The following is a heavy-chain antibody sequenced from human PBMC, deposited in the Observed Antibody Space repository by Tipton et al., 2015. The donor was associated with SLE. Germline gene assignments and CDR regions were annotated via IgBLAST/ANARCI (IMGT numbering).Heavy chain of an antibody. J-gene: IGHJ6*03. CDR2: LYGAVTTVNT. CDR3: TREVLYYMNV. Sequence: QLVQSGGGLVQPGGSLRLSCAESGFTVRTSYISWVRQAPGKGLEWVSVLYGAVTTVNTYYADSVKGRFTMSRHNSQNTVYLQMNSQRIEDTAVYYCTREVLYYMNVWGQGTTVTVSS. CDR1: GFTVRTSY. D-gene: IGHD4/OR15-4a*01. V-gene: IGHV3-53*04.